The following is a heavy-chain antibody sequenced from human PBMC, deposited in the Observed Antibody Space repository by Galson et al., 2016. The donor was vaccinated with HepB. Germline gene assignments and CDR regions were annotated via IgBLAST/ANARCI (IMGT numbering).Heavy chain of an antibody. CDR3: AKDTGHCSGGVCYSPRGMDV. V-gene: IGHV3-21*01. CDR1: GCTCSSYS. CDR2: ISSNNYI. Sequence: SLRLAGAAAGCTCSSYSLNWVRQAPRKGLEWVSFISSNNYIYYADSVHGRFTISRDNAKNSLYLQMQSLRAEDTAVYYCAKDTGHCSGGVCYSPRGMDVWGQGTTVTVSS. J-gene: IGHJ6*02. D-gene: IGHD2-15*01.